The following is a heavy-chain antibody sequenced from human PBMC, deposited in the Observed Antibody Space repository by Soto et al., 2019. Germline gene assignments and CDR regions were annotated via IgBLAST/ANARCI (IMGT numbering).Heavy chain of an antibody. CDR3: ARGSVRGYSSSWYYYYYDMDV. D-gene: IGHD6-13*01. CDR1: GYTFTSYD. CDR2: MNPNSGNT. Sequence: ASVKVSCKASGYTFTSYDINWGRQATGQGLEWMGWMNPNSGNTGYAQKFQGRVTMTRNTSISTAYMELSSLRSEDTAVYYCARGSVRGYSSSWYYYYYDMDVWGQGTTVTVSS. J-gene: IGHJ6*02. V-gene: IGHV1-8*01.